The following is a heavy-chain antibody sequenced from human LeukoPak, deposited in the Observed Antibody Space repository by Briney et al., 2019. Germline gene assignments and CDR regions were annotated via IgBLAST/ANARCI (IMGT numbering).Heavy chain of an antibody. Sequence: PSETLSLTCTVSDDSITMYYWTWIRQPPGKGLEWIGYIYYSGSTNYNPSLKSRVTISVDTSKTQFSLKLSSVTAADTAVYYCARGKQYSSRKFDYYYYYMDVWGKGTTVTISS. CDR1: DDSITMYY. CDR3: ARGKQYSSRKFDYYYYYMDV. D-gene: IGHD6-13*01. J-gene: IGHJ6*03. CDR2: IYYSGST. V-gene: IGHV4-59*01.